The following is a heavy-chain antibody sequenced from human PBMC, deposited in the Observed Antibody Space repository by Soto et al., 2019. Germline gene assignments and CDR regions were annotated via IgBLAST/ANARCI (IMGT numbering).Heavy chain of an antibody. J-gene: IGHJ4*02. CDR2: INSDGSST. CDR1: GFSFSSYW. Sequence: GSLSLSCAAYGFSFSSYWMHWVRQAPGKGLVWVSRINSDGSSTSYADSVKGRFTISRDNAKNTLYLQMNSLRAEDTAVYYCPIFQSGFRMVDYWGQGTLVTVSS. D-gene: IGHD2-15*01. V-gene: IGHV3-74*01. CDR3: PIFQSGFRMVDY.